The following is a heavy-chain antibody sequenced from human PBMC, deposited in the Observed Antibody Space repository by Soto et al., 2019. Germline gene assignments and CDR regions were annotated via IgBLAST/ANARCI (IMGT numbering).Heavy chain of an antibody. J-gene: IGHJ4*02. CDR1: GVSISSGDYY. CDR2: IYYSGST. V-gene: IGHV4-30-4*01. Sequence: KTSETLSLTCTVSGVSISSGDYYWSWIRQPPGKGLEWIGYIYYSGSTYYNPSLKSRVTISVDTSKNQFSLKLSSVTAADTAVYYCARGSIAELTLDYWGQGTLVTVS. D-gene: IGHD6-13*01. CDR3: ARGSIAELTLDY.